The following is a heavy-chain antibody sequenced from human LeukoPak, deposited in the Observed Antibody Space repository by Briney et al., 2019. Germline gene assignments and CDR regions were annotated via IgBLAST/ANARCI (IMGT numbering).Heavy chain of an antibody. CDR3: AREGIVVVPAAMN. Sequence: SETLSLTCTVSGGSISSGDYYWSWIRQPPGKGLEWIGYIYYSGGTYYNPSLKSRVTISVDTSKNQFSLKLSSVTAADTAVYYCAREGIVVVPAAMNWGQGTLVTVSS. V-gene: IGHV4-30-4*08. CDR1: GGSISSGDYY. CDR2: IYYSGGT. J-gene: IGHJ4*02. D-gene: IGHD2-2*01.